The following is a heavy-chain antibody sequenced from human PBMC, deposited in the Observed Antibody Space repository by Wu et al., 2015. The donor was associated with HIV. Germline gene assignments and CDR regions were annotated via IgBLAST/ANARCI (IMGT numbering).Heavy chain of an antibody. D-gene: IGHD3-3*01. CDR3: ARGDYANYDFWSAYPSY. V-gene: IGHV1-2*02. CDR2: INPNSGGT. J-gene: IGHJ4*02. Sequence: QVQLVQSGAEVKKPGASVKVPCQASGYTFTDYYIHWVRQAPGQGLEWMGWINPNSGGTNYAQKFQGRVTLTRDTSIGTAYMELSRLTSDDTAVYYCARGDYANYDFWSAYPSYWGQGTLVTVSS. CDR1: GYTFTDYY.